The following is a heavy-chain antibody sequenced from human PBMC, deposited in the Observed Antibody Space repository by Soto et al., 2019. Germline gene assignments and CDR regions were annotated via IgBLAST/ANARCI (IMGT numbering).Heavy chain of an antibody. Sequence: DVQLLESGGGLVQPGGSLRLSCAASGFTFNNYAMTWVRQAPGKGLEWVSAISGGGDTTSYADSGKGRFTDSRDGYKNTLYLQMSSLRAEDTALYYCAKGRGGSGSLTPRVDFWGKGPMVTVSS. CDR2: ISGGGDTT. V-gene: IGHV3-23*01. CDR3: AKGRGGSGSLTPRVDF. CDR1: GFTFNNYA. J-gene: IGHJ4*02. D-gene: IGHD3-10*01.